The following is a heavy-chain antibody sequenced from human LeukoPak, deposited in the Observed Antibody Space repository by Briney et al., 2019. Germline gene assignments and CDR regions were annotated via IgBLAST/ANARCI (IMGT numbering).Heavy chain of an antibody. Sequence: PGGSLRLSCAASGFTFSNFGMSWVSQAPGKGLEWIGEINHSGSTNYNPSLKSRVTISVDTSKNQFSLKLSSVTAADTAVYYCARRNRYCSGGSCYGALDYWGQGTLVTVSS. CDR2: INHSGST. J-gene: IGHJ4*02. D-gene: IGHD2-15*01. CDR1: GFTFSNFG. CDR3: ARRNRYCSGGSCYGALDY. V-gene: IGHV4-34*01.